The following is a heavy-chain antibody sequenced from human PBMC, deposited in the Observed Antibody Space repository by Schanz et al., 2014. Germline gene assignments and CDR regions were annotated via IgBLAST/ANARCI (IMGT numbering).Heavy chain of an antibody. Sequence: EVLLLESGGRVERPGGSLRLSCAASGFIFDDYGMSWVRQVPGKGLEWVSGINWNGGDTSYADSVKGRFTISRDNAKNSLYLQVNNLSAEDTAVYYCVRDKKGFVAVAGRAPFDYWGQGILVPGSA. CDR3: VRDKKGFVAVAGRAPFDY. J-gene: IGHJ4*02. CDR2: INWNGGDT. V-gene: IGHV3-20*04. CDR1: GFIFDDYG. D-gene: IGHD6-19*01.